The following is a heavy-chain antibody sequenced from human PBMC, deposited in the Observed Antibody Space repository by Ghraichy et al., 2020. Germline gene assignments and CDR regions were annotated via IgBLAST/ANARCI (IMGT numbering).Heavy chain of an antibody. CDR2: IYYSGST. V-gene: IGHV4-31*03. Sequence: SETLSLTCTVSGGSISSGGYYWSWIRQHPGKGLEWIGYIYYSGSTYYNPSLKSRVTISVDTSKNQFSLKLSSVTAADTAVYYCAGMGAIFGVVIGYFDYWGQGTLVTVSS. J-gene: IGHJ4*02. D-gene: IGHD3-3*01. CDR1: GGSISSGGYY. CDR3: AGMGAIFGVVIGYFDY.